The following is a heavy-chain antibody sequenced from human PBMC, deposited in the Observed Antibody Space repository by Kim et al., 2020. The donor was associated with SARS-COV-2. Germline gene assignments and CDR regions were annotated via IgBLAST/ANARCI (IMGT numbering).Heavy chain of an antibody. CDR2: IKSKTDGGTT. D-gene: IGHD5-12*01. Sequence: GGSLRLSCAASGFTFSNAWMSWVRQAPGKGLEWVGRIKSKTDGGTTDYAAPVKGRFTISRDDSKNTLYLQMNSLKTEDTAVYYCTTDGWRWLQLPYYYYGMDVWGQGTTVTVSS. V-gene: IGHV3-15*01. CDR3: TTDGWRWLQLPYYYYGMDV. CDR1: GFTFSNAW. J-gene: IGHJ6*02.